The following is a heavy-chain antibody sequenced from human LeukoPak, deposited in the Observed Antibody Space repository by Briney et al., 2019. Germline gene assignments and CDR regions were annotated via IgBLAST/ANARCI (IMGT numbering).Heavy chain of an antibody. V-gene: IGHV7-4-1*02. CDR2: INTYTGNP. CDR1: GYTFTSYA. D-gene: IGHD5-18*01. Sequence: ASVKVSCRASGYTFTSYALNWVRQAPGQGLEWMGWINTYTGNPTYVQGFTGRVVFSLDTSDTTAYLQISSLKAEDTAVYYCARGRGYNYGYCDYWGQGTLVTVSS. J-gene: IGHJ4*02. CDR3: ARGRGYNYGYCDY.